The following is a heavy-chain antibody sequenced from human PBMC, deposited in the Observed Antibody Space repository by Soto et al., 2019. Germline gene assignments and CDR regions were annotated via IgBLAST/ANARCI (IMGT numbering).Heavy chain of an antibody. CDR1: SVTFSNYA. D-gene: IGHD5-18*01. V-gene: IGHV3-23*01. CDR2: ISDKGGST. J-gene: IGHJ4*02. CDR3: ARLPYSYVSLYFFDF. Sequence: LXLACAASSVTFSNYAVSWVRQSPVRGLEWVASISDKGGSTKYADSVNGRFTISRDNSRNTLSLQMDTLRAEDTAVYYCARLPYSYVSLYFFDFWGQGSLVTVSS.